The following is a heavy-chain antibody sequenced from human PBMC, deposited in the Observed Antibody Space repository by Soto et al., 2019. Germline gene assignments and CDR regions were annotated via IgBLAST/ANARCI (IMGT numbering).Heavy chain of an antibody. CDR3: ASSLLVGYGLEGESD. CDR1: GYTFTSYG. V-gene: IGHV1-18*01. CDR2: ISAYNGNK. J-gene: IGHJ4*02. Sequence: QVQLVQSGAEVKKPGASVKVSCKASGYTFTSYGISWVRQAPVQGLEGMGGISAYNGNKNYAQKLQGRGTMTKGTSPTTVYMELRSLRSDDTAVYYCASSLLVGYGLEGESDWGQGTLVTVSS. D-gene: IGHD5-18*01.